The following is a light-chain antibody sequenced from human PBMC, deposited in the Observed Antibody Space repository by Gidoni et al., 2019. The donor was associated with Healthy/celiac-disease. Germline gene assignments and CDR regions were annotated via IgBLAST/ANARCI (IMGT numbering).Light chain of an antibody. CDR2: QDS. V-gene: IGLV3-1*01. J-gene: IGLJ2*01. CDR1: KLWDKY. Sequence: SSELTHPPSVSVSPGQTASLTCSVDKLWDKYACWYQQKPGPSPVLVIYQDSKRPSGIPERFSGSNSGNTATLTISGTQAMDEADYYCQAWDSSTVVFGGGTKLTVL. CDR3: QAWDSSTVV.